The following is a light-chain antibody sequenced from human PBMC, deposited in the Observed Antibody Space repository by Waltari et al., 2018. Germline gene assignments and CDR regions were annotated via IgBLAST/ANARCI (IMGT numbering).Light chain of an antibody. V-gene: IGKV3-15*01. Sequence: EIVMPQSPATLSVSPGERATLSCRASQSVRSNLAWYQQTPGQAPRPLIYAASTRATGITSRFSGSGSGTEFTLTITSLQSEDSAVYYCQQYKNVPLTFGAGTKLEIK. CDR2: AAS. J-gene: IGKJ4*01. CDR1: QSVRSN. CDR3: QQYKNVPLT.